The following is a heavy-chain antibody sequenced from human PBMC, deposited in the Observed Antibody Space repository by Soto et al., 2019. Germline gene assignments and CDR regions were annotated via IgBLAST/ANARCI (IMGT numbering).Heavy chain of an antibody. D-gene: IGHD6-19*01. CDR2: IYLNHDK. V-gene: IGHV2-5*01. J-gene: IGHJ4*02. CDR3: THRPSGWYRFDC. Sequence: QITLKASGPTLWRPTETLTLTFTFSGLSLSTSGLGVGWNRPRPGKALEWLAIIYLNHDKRYSPSPRARLTITKDTSENQVVLTMTNMDPVVTATYYCTHRPSGWYRFDCWGQRTLVTVS. CDR1: GLSLSTSGLG.